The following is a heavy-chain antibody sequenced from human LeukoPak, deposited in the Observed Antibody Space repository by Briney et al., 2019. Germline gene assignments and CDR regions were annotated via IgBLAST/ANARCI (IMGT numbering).Heavy chain of an antibody. CDR1: GGSLSSGDYY. Sequence: PSQTLSLTCTVSGGSLSSGDYYWSWIRQPPGKGLEWIGYIYYSGSTCYNPSLKSRVTISVDTSKNQFSLKLSSVTAADTAVYYCARELYSYGSHYFDYWGQGTLVTVSS. V-gene: IGHV4-30-4*08. CDR3: ARELYSYGSHYFDY. D-gene: IGHD5-18*01. CDR2: IYYSGST. J-gene: IGHJ4*02.